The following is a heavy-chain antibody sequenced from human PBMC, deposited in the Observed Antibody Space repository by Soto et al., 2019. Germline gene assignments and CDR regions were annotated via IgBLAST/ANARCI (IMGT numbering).Heavy chain of an antibody. J-gene: IGHJ6*03. Sequence: GGSLRLSCAASGFTFSSYGMHWVRQAPGKGLEWVAVISYDGSNKYYADSVKGRFTISRDNSKNTLYLQMNSLRAEDTAVYYCAKDQGSSWYLPYYYYMDVWGKGTTVTVSS. CDR2: ISYDGSNK. V-gene: IGHV3-30*18. CDR3: AKDQGSSWYLPYYYYMDV. CDR1: GFTFSSYG. D-gene: IGHD6-13*01.